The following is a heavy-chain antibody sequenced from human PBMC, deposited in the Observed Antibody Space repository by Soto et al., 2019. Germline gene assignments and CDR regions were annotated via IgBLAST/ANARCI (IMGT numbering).Heavy chain of an antibody. J-gene: IGHJ4*02. D-gene: IGHD7-27*01. Sequence: QVQLQESGPGLVKPSETLSLTCSVSGGSISNHYWSWIRQPPGKGLEWIGYIYYNGNTNYNPSLKSRVTMSVDTSRNQISLKLTPATAADTAVYYCTRANWYSEYWGQGTLVTVSS. CDR2: IYYNGNT. V-gene: IGHV4-59*11. CDR1: GGSISNHY. CDR3: TRANWYSEY.